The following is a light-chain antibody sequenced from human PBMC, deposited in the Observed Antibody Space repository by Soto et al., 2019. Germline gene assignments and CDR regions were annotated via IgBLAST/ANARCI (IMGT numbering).Light chain of an antibody. CDR1: SSDVGSYNL. Sequence: QSVLTQPASVSGSPGQSITISCTGTSSDVGSYNLVSWYQQHPGKAPKVIIYEVIKRPSGVSNRFSGSKSGNAASLTVSGLQGEDEADYYCSSYAGSSWVFGGGTKLTVL. J-gene: IGLJ3*02. CDR2: EVI. CDR3: SSYAGSSWV. V-gene: IGLV2-14*02.